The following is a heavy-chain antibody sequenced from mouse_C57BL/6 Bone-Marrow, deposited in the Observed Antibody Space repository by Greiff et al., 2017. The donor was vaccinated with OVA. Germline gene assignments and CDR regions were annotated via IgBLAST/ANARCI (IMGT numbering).Heavy chain of an antibody. CDR1: GFTIKDYY. Sequence: EVQLQQSGAELVKPGASVKLSCTASGFTIKDYYMHWVKQRTEQGLEWIGRIDPEDGETKYAPKFQGKATITADTSSNTAYLQLISLTSEDTAVYYCAREGSSGLDYDAMDYWGQGTSVTVSS. V-gene: IGHV14-2*01. D-gene: IGHD3-2*02. CDR2: IDPEDGET. J-gene: IGHJ4*01. CDR3: AREGSSGLDYDAMDY.